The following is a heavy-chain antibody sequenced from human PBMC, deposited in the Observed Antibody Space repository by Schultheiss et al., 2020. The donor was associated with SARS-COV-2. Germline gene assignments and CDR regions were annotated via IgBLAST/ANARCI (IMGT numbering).Heavy chain of an antibody. V-gene: IGHV6-1*01. CDR1: GDSVSSNSAA. CDR2: TYYRSKWYN. D-gene: IGHD6-13*01. Sequence: SQTLSLTCAISGDSVSSNSAAWNWIRQSPTTSLEWLGRTYYRSKWYNDSAVSVKSRITINPDTSKNQFSLQLNSVTPEGTAVYYCARYAAPAGMDVWRQGTPVTCSS. CDR3: ARYAAPAGMDV. J-gene: IGHJ6*02.